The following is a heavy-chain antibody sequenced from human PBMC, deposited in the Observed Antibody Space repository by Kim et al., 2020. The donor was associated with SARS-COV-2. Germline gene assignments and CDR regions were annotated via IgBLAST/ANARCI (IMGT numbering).Heavy chain of an antibody. D-gene: IGHD2-8*01. CDR3: ARQAPYCPNGVCYGGGGYYFDY. CDR2: IYPGDSDT. Sequence: GESLKISCKGSGYIFTNYWIGWVRQMPGKGLEWMGIIYPGDSDTRYSPSFQGQVTISADKSISTAYLQWSSLKASDTAMYYCARQAPYCPNGVCYGGGGYYFDYWGQGTLVTVSS. CDR1: GYIFTNYW. J-gene: IGHJ4*02. V-gene: IGHV5-51*01.